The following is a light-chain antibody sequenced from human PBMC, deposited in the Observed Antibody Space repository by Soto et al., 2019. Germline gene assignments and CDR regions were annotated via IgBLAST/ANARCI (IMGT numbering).Light chain of an antibody. V-gene: IGLV2-14*01. CDR1: SSDVGGYNY. J-gene: IGLJ2*01. CDR3: SSYTSSSTMI. CDR2: EVS. Sequence: QPVLTQPASVSGSPGQSITISCTGTSSDVGGYNYVSWYRQYPGKAPKLLIFEVSSRPSGVSNRFSASKSGNTASLTISGLQAEDEADYYCSSYTSSSTMIFGGGTKLTVL.